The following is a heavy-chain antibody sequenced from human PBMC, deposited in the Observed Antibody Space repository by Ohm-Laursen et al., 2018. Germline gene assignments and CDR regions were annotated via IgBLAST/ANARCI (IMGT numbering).Heavy chain of an antibody. V-gene: IGHV4-34*01. CDR3: ARDGWGFLEWLPYYYYGMDV. D-gene: IGHD3-3*01. CDR2: INHSGRT. J-gene: IGHJ6*02. Sequence: SDTLSLTCAVYGGSFSGYDWSWIRQPPGKGLEWIGEINHSGRTNYNPSLKSRVIISVDTSKNQVSLRMSPVTAADTAVYYCARDGWGFLEWLPYYYYGMDVWGQGTTVTVSS. CDR1: GGSFSGYD.